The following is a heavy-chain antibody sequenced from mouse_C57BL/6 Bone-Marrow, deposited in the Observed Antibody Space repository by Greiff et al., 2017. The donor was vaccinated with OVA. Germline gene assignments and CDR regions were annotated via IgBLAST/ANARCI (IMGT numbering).Heavy chain of an antibody. J-gene: IGHJ1*03. Sequence: QVQLQQPGAELVKPGASVKLSCKASGYTFTSYWMHWVKQRPGQGLEWIGMIHPNSGSTNYNEKFKSKATLTVDKSSSTTYMQLSSLTSEDSAVYYCARWGLTGTYWYIDVWGTGTTVTVSS. CDR1: GYTFTSYW. CDR2: IHPNSGST. D-gene: IGHD4-1*01. V-gene: IGHV1-64*01. CDR3: ARWGLTGTYWYIDV.